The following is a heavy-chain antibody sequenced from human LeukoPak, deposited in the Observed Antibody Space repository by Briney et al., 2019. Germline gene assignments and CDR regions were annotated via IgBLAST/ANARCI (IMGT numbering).Heavy chain of an antibody. J-gene: IGHJ1*01. CDR2: IYPDDSDT. CDR3: ARSVAATLAEYFQV. V-gene: IGHV5-51*01. Sequence: GESLQISCQTSGYDFRTYWIGWVRQMPGKALESMGNIYPDDSDTKYGPSFQGQVTISADKSIRTTYLQWTNVTASDTAMYYCARSVAATLAEYFQVWGQGTLVTVSA. D-gene: IGHD6-19*01. CDR1: GYDFRTYW.